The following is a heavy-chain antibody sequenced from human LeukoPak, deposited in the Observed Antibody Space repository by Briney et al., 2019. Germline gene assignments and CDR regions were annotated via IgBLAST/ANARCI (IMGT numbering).Heavy chain of an antibody. D-gene: IGHD3-10*01. Sequence: ASVTVSCKVSGYTLTELSMHWVRQAPGKGLEWMGGFDPEDGETIYAQKFQGRVTMTEDTSTDTAYMELSSLRSEDTAVYYCATGTTGGYGSGSYSLFDYWGQGTLVTVSS. CDR3: ATGTTGGYGSGSYSLFDY. J-gene: IGHJ4*02. V-gene: IGHV1-24*01. CDR1: GYTLTELS. CDR2: FDPEDGET.